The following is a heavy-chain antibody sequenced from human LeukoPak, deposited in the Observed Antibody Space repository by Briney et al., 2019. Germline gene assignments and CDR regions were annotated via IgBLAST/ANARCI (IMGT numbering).Heavy chain of an antibody. CDR2: IRYDGSNK. CDR1: GFTFSSYV. D-gene: IGHD5-18*01. Sequence: GSLRLSCAASGFTFSSYVMHWVRQAPGKGLEWVAFIRYDGSNKYFADSVKGRFTISRDNSKNTLYLQMNSLRADDTAVYYCAKDPRDHSYGWNWRYFDYWGQGTLVTVSS. J-gene: IGHJ4*02. CDR3: AKDPRDHSYGWNWRYFDY. V-gene: IGHV3-30*02.